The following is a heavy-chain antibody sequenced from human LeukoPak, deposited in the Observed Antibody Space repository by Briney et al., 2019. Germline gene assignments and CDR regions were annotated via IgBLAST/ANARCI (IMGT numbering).Heavy chain of an antibody. Sequence: ASVKVSCKASGYTFTGYYMHWVRQAPGQGLEWMGSINPNSGGTNYEQKFQGRVTMTRDTSISTDYMELSRLRSDDTAVYYCAREGGYSYGRRGAFDIWGQGTMVSVSS. V-gene: IGHV1-2*02. D-gene: IGHD5-18*01. CDR3: AREGGYSYGRRGAFDI. J-gene: IGHJ3*02. CDR1: GYTFTGYY. CDR2: INPNSGGT.